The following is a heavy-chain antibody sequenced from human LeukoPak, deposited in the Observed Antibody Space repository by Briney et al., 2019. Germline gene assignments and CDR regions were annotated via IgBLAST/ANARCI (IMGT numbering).Heavy chain of an antibody. D-gene: IGHD2-2*01. CDR3: ARGITYAPGDY. CDR2: IYYSGST. Sequence: SETLSLTCTVSGHSISSYYWSWIRQPPGKGLEWIGYIYYSGSTNYNPSLKSRVTISVDTSKNQFSLKLSSVTAADTAVYYCARGITYAPGDYWGQGTLVTVSS. CDR1: GHSISSYY. V-gene: IGHV4-59*01. J-gene: IGHJ4*02.